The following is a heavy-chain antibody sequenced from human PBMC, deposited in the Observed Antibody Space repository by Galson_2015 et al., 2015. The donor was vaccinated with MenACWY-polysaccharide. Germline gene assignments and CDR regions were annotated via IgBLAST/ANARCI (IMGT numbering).Heavy chain of an antibody. CDR2: ISGSGRSI. CDR1: GFIPTTYA. D-gene: IGHD1-7*01. V-gene: IGHV3-23*01. Sequence: SLRLSCAASGFIPTTYAMSWVRQAPGKGLEWVSGISGSGRSIYYADSVKGRFTISRDYAKNSLYLQMNSLRAEDTALYYCAKGVMVWNYAYYFDYWGQGTLVTVSS. CDR3: AKGVMVWNYAYYFDY. J-gene: IGHJ4*02.